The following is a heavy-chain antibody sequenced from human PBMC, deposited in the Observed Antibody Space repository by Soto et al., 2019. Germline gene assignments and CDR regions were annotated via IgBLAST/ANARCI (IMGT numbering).Heavy chain of an antibody. D-gene: IGHD6-6*01. V-gene: IGHV4-59*01. J-gene: IGHJ4*02. CDR1: GGSMSGYY. CDR2: VYYTGST. CDR3: ARSIAVPSSHIDH. Sequence: QVQLQESGPGLVKPSETLSLTCRVSGGSMSGYYWSWIRQAPGKGLEWIGYVYYTGSTTYNPSLQSRVTISVDTSNKHFSLSLRLATAADTAVYFCARSIAVPSSHIDHWGQGIRVTVSS.